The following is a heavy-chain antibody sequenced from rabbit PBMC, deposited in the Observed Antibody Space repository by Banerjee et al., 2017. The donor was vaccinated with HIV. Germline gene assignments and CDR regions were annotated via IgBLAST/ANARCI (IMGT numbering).Heavy chain of an antibody. CDR2: IDNGDGIT. CDR3: ARYIDWGEDL. V-gene: IGHV1S40*01. Sequence: QSLEESGGDLVKPGASLTLTCTASGFTFTSYWMSWVRQAPGKGLEWIGCIDNGDGITYYASWAKGRFTISKTSSTTVTLQMTSLTAADTATYFCARYIDWGEDLWGQGTLVTVS. J-gene: IGHJ3*01. D-gene: IGHD4-1*01. CDR1: GFTFTSYW.